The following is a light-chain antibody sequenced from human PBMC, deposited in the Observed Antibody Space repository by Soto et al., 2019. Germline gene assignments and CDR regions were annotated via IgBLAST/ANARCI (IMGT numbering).Light chain of an antibody. Sequence: QSALTQPASVSGSPGQSITICCTGTNSDVGAYNYVSWYQQHPGKAPKLMIYDVSNRPSGISDRFSGSKSGNTASLTIAGLQAEDEADYYCSSYTSGTSVVFGGGTKLTVL. CDR3: SSYTSGTSVV. CDR1: NSDVGAYNY. J-gene: IGLJ2*01. CDR2: DVS. V-gene: IGLV2-14*03.